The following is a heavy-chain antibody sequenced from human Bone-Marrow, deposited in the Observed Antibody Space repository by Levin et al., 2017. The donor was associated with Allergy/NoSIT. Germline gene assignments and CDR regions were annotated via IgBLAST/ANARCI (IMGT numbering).Heavy chain of an antibody. Sequence: ASVKVSCKASRYTFSGYYMHWVRQAPGQGLEWMGWINPNSGGTSYAQNFQGRVTMTRDTSISTAYMELSRLRSDDTAVYYCARDIVVVVAATPGYYGMDVWGQGTTVTVSS. CDR2: INPNSGGT. D-gene: IGHD2-15*01. CDR1: RYTFSGYY. J-gene: IGHJ6*02. CDR3: ARDIVVVVAATPGYYGMDV. V-gene: IGHV1-2*02.